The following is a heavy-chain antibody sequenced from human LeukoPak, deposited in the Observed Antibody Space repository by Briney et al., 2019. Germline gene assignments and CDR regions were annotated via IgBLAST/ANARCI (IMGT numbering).Heavy chain of an antibody. CDR1: KFTFRDAR. Sequence: GGSLRLSCVGSKFTFRDARMCWEPQGPGKGWEGVGRAKRKVEGETIDYASSVKGRFTGSREDSKNMLFLQMNSLQTEATDVTFCPTHYDVLTGYYRADWFVPWGQGTLVTVSS. CDR2: AKRKVEGETI. V-gene: IGHV3-15*01. D-gene: IGHD3/OR15-3a*01. J-gene: IGHJ5*02. CDR3: PTHYDVLTGYYRADWFVP.